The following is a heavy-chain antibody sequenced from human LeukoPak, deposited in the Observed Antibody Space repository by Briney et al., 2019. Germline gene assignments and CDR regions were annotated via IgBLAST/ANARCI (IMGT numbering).Heavy chain of an antibody. J-gene: IGHJ6*03. V-gene: IGHV4-59*01. CDR3: ASAGGVTMRYYYYMDV. D-gene: IGHD4-23*01. CDR1: GDSISSYY. CDR2: IYYIGST. Sequence: SETLSLTCTVSGDSISSYYWSWIRQPPGKGLEWIGYIYYIGSTNYNPSLKSRVTISEDTSKNQFSLKLSSVTAADTAVYYRASAGGVTMRYYYYMDVWGKGTTVTVSS.